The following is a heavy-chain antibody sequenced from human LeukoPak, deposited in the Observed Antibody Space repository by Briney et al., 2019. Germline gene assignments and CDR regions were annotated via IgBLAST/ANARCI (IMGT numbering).Heavy chain of an antibody. Sequence: SETLSLTCTVSGGSISSYYWSWIRQHPGKGLEWIGYIYYSGSTYYNPSLKSRVTISVDTSKNQFSLKLSSVTAADTAVYYCARGWGPRNYFDYWGQGTLVTVSS. V-gene: IGHV4-59*06. CDR1: GGSISSYY. D-gene: IGHD2-21*02. CDR2: IYYSGST. CDR3: ARGWGPRNYFDY. J-gene: IGHJ4*02.